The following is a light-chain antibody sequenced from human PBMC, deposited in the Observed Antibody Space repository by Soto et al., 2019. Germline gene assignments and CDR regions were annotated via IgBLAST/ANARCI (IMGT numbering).Light chain of an antibody. V-gene: IGKV1-8*01. CDR3: QQYYSYPGT. Sequence: AIRMTQSPSSLSASTGDRATITCRASQGISSYLAWYQKKPGKAPKLLIYAASTLQSGVPSRFSGSGSGTDFTLTISCLQSEDVATYYCQQYYSYPGTFGPGTKVDIK. CDR2: AAS. J-gene: IGKJ3*01. CDR1: QGISSY.